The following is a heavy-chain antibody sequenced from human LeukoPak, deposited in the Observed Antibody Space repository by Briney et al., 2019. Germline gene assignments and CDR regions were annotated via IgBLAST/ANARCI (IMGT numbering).Heavy chain of an antibody. CDR1: GFTFSNYA. Sequence: GGSLRLSCAASGFTFSNYAIHWVRQAPGKGLEYVSAISRNGGSTYYANSVKGRFTISRDNSRNTLFLQMGSLRAEDMAVYYCARVGDIDAFDIWGQGTMVTVSS. D-gene: IGHD4-17*01. CDR2: ISRNGGST. V-gene: IGHV3-64*01. CDR3: ARVGDIDAFDI. J-gene: IGHJ3*02.